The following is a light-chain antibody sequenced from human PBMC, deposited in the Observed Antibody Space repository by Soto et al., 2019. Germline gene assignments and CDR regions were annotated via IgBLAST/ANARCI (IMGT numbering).Light chain of an antibody. CDR2: EVT. CDR3: CSYAHSNTWV. V-gene: IGLV2-23*02. CDR1: SSDVANYNL. J-gene: IGLJ3*02. Sequence: QSVLTQPASVSGSPGQSITISCTGTSSDVANYNLVSWYQQHPGKAPKLMIYEVTKRPSGVSNRFSGSKSGNTASLTISGLQAEDDADYYCCSYAHSNTWVFGGGTQLTVL.